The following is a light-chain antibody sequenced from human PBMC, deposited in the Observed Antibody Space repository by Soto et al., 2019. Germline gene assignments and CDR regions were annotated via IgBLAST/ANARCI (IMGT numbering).Light chain of an antibody. J-gene: IGLJ3*02. V-gene: IGLV1-40*01. CDR2: GNS. CDR1: SSNIGAGYD. CDR3: QSYDSSLIGWV. Sequence: QSVLTQPPSVSGAPGQRVTISCTGSSSNIGAGYDVHWYQQLPGTAPKLLIYGNSNRPSGVPDRFSGSKSGTSASLAITGLQAEDEAAYYCQSYDSSLIGWVFGGGTKLTVL.